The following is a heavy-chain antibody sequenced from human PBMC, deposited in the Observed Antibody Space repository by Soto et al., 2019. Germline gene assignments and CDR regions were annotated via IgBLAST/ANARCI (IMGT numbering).Heavy chain of an antibody. V-gene: IGHV3-53*02. D-gene: IGHD4-17*01. J-gene: IGHJ4*02. CDR1: GFTVSSNY. CDR2: IYSGGST. Sequence: EVQLVETGGGLIQPGGSLRLSCAASGFTVSSNYMSWVRQAPGKGLEWVSVIYSGGSTYYADSVKGRFTISRANSKNTLYLQMNRLRAEDTAVYYCARVGTVTKAFDYWGQGTLVTVSS. CDR3: ARVGTVTKAFDY.